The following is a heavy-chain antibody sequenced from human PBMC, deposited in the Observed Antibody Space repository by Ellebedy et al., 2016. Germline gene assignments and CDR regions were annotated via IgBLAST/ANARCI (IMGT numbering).Heavy chain of an antibody. J-gene: IGHJ6*02. CDR3: GKATTISARDGMDV. Sequence: GESLKISCAASGFTLSTYAVTWVRQAPGKGLEWVSSISGSSGSTFYADSVKGRFTFSRDNSKNTPYLQMNSLRAEDTAVYYCGKATTISARDGMDVWGQGTTVTVSS. D-gene: IGHD6-6*01. V-gene: IGHV3-23*01. CDR1: GFTLSTYA. CDR2: ISGSSGST.